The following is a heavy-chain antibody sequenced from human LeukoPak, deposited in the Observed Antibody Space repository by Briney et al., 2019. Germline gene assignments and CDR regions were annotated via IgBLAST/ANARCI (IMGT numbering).Heavy chain of an antibody. V-gene: IGHV3-7*01. CDR3: AREGSGSYYYYYYYGMDV. CDR1: GFNFGEFW. D-gene: IGHD3-10*01. J-gene: IGHJ6*02. Sequence: EGSLRLSCAASGFNFGEFWMAWVRQTPGKGLEWVADIKQDGSEKYYVDSVKGRFTISRDNAKNSLYLQMNSLRAEDTAVYYCAREGSGSYYYYYYYGMDVWGQGTTVTVSS. CDR2: IKQDGSEK.